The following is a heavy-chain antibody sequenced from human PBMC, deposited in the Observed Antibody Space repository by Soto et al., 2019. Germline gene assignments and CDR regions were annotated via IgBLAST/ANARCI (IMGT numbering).Heavy chain of an antibody. CDR2: ISGSGIST. J-gene: IGHJ6*02. Sequence: EAQLLESGGGLVQPGGSLRLSCAASGFTFSTYPMSWVRQAPGKGLEWVSGISGSGISTYYTDSVKGRFTISRDNSKNTVFLQMNSLRDEDTAVYYCVKPPVITPSYYYYDMDVWGQGTTVTVSS. CDR1: GFTFSTYP. D-gene: IGHD4-4*01. V-gene: IGHV3-23*01. CDR3: VKPPVITPSYYYYDMDV.